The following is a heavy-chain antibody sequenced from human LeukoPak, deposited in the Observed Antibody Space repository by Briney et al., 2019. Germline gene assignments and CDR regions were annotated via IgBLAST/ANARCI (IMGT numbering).Heavy chain of an antibody. CDR1: GFTFSDAI. CDR2: IRKKADEYAT. V-gene: IGHV3-73*01. CDR3: IHYGSGSYSTDY. Sequence: PGGSLRLSCAASGFTFSDAIMHWFRQASGKGLEWVGRIRKKADEYATENAASVKGRFTISRDDSKSAAYLQMNSLKTEDTAVYYCIHYGSGSYSTDYWGQGTMVTVSS. J-gene: IGHJ4*02. D-gene: IGHD3-10*01.